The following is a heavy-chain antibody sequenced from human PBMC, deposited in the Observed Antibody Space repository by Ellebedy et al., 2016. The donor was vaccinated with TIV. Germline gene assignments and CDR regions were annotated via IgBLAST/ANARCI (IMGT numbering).Heavy chain of an antibody. CDR2: IVGSGA. D-gene: IGHD1-26*01. CDR3: AKDMVFGDGKWEIDV. V-gene: IGHV3-23*01. Sequence: PGGSLRLSCAASGFTFSRYAITWVRQAPGKGLGWVSGIVGSGAQKYADSVKGRFTISRDNSRLTLYLQMNSLRAEDSAVYYCAKDMVFGDGKWEIDVWGQGTTVTVSS. CDR1: GFTFSRYA. J-gene: IGHJ6*02.